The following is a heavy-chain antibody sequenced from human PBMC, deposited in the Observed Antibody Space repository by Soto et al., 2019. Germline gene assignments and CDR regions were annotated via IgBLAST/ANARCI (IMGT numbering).Heavy chain of an antibody. CDR1: RGTRNNYA. J-gene: IGHJ4*02. Sequence: QVQLVQAWAEVMKLGSSVKVSCQASRGTRNNYAFTWVRQTHGQGLEWMGGIIPMFGTTNYAQKFQGRLTITAHESTSTAYMDLTSLRAEDTAVYYCARGGIRSYADSNGYSGLWGQGTLVSVSS. CDR2: IIPMFGTT. V-gene: IGHV1-69*01. D-gene: IGHD3-22*01. CDR3: ARGGIRSYADSNGYSGL.